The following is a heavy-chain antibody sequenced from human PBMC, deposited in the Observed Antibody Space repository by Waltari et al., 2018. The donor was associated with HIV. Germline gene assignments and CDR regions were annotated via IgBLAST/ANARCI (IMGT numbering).Heavy chain of an antibody. V-gene: IGHV3-23*01. CDR1: GFSFSRYD. CDR2: ISGSGGST. Sequence: EVQLSESGGGLVPHGESLRASCAASGFSFSRYDMRCVRQAPGKGLEWVSSISGSGGSTYYADSVKGRLTISRDNSKNTLYLQMNSLRAEDTAIYYCTKYRYYDSSGSDYWGQGILVTVSS. J-gene: IGHJ4*02. D-gene: IGHD3-22*01. CDR3: TKYRYYDSSGSDY.